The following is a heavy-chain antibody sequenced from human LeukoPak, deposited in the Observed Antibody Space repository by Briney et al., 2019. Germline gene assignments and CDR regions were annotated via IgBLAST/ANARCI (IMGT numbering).Heavy chain of an antibody. CDR1: GFTFSSYS. V-gene: IGHV3-21*01. CDR3: ARKRAGSNFDY. Sequence: GGSLRLSCAASGFTFSSYSMNWVRQAPGKGLEWVSSISSSSSYIYYADSLKGRFTISRDNAKNSLYLQMNSLRAEATDVYYCARKRAGSNFDYWGQGTLVTVSS. CDR2: ISSSSSYI. J-gene: IGHJ4*02. D-gene: IGHD1-26*01.